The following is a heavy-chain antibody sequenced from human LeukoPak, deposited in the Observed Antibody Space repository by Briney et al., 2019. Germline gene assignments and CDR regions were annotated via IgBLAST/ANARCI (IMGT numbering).Heavy chain of an antibody. J-gene: IGHJ4*02. CDR2: ISSSSSYI. V-gene: IGHV3-21*01. D-gene: IGHD3-16*02. Sequence: GGSLRLSCAASGFTFSSYSMNWVRQAPGKGLERVSSISSSSSYIYYADSVKGRFTISRDNAKNSLYLQMNSLRAEDTAVYYCARVKYYVWGSYRHSFDHWGQGTLVTVSS. CDR1: GFTFSSYS. CDR3: ARVKYYVWGSYRHSFDH.